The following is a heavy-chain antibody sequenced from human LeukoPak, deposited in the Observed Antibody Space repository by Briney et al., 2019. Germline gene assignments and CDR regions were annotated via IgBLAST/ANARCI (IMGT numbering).Heavy chain of an antibody. Sequence: SETLSLTCTVSGGSISSYYWSWIRQPPGKGLEWIGYIYYSGSTNYNPSLKSRVTISVDTSKNQFSLKLSSVTAADTAVYYCARRHYYGSGKNWFDPWGQGTPVTVSS. CDR2: IYYSGST. V-gene: IGHV4-59*01. J-gene: IGHJ5*02. CDR3: ARRHYYGSGKNWFDP. D-gene: IGHD3-10*01. CDR1: GGSISSYY.